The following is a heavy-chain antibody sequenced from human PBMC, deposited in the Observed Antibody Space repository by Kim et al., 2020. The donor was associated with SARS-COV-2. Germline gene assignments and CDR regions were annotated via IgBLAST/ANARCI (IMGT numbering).Heavy chain of an antibody. J-gene: IGHJ6*02. CDR3: AKAIFERCETPWYCYVAMDV. D-gene: IGHD3-3*01. CDR2: ISGNGVYT. V-gene: IGHV3-23*01. CDR1: GFTFSSYG. Sequence: GGSLRLSCAASGFTFSSYGTNWVRQTPEKGLEWVSAISGNGVYTYYADSVKGRFTISRDNSKNTLYLQMNSLRAEDTAIYFCAKAIFERCETPWYCYVAMDVWGQGTTVTVYS.